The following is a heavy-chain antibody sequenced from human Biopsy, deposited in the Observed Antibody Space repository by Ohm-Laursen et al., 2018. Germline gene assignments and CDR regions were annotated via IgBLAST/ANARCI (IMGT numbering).Heavy chain of an antibody. V-gene: IGHV1-69*06. D-gene: IGHD3-9*01. CDR3: ATKLTGYFHH. CDR1: GGTFSNYG. J-gene: IGHJ1*01. Sequence: ASVKVSCKAPGGTFSNYGVNWVRQAPGQGLEWLGGNIPISGTGNYAQKFQDRVTVAADTSTSTATMELRRLRSDDTAVYYCATKLTGYFHHWGQGTLVIVSS. CDR2: NIPISGTG.